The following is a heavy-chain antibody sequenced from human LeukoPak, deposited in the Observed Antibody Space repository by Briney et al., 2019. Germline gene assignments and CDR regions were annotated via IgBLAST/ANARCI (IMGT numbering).Heavy chain of an antibody. CDR1: GYSISSGYY. D-gene: IGHD3-22*01. CDR3: ARVGSGYYGDNWFDP. CDR2: IYHSGST. J-gene: IGHJ5*02. V-gene: IGHV4-38-2*02. Sequence: SETLFLTCTVSGYSISSGYYWGWIRQPPGKGLEWIGSIYHSGSTYYNPSLKSRVTISVDTSKNQFSLKLSSVTAADTAVYYCARVGSGYYGDNWFDPWGQGTLVTVSS.